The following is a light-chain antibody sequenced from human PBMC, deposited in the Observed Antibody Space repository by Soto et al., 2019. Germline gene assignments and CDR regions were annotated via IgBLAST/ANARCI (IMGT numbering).Light chain of an antibody. CDR2: DAS. CDR3: QNYNGYSWT. Sequence: DFQMTQSPSTLSASVGDRVTITCRASQNIRSRLAWFQQKPGNAPTLLIYDASSLESGVPSRFSGSGSGTEFTLTISSLQPDDFATYYCQNYNGYSWTFGLGTKVDIK. CDR1: QNIRSR. J-gene: IGKJ1*01. V-gene: IGKV1-5*01.